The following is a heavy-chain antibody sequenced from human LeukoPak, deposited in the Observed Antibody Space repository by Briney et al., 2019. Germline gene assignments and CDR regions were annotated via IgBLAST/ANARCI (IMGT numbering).Heavy chain of an antibody. CDR1: GYTFSSHG. D-gene: IGHD2-2*01. J-gene: IGHJ4*02. V-gene: IGHV1-18*01. Sequence: GASVKVSCKASGYTFSSHGINWVRQAPGRGLEWMGWINPYNGNRNSAQKFQGRVTMTTDTSTSTAYMELRSLRSDDTAVYYCARGSQLLLRYWGQGTLVTVSS. CDR2: INPYNGNR. CDR3: ARGSQLLLRY.